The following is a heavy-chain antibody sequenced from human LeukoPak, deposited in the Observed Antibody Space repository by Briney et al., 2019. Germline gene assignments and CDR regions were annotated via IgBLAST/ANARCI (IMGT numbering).Heavy chain of an antibody. V-gene: IGHV3-23*01. CDR2: ISGSGGAT. Sequence: GGSLRLSCDASGFTVNSYAMNWVRQAPGKGLEWVSTISGSGGATYYVNSVQGRFTISRDNSKNTLYLQMSSLRGEDTAVYYCAKTGSEDRYSLHFDPWGHGTLVTVSS. J-gene: IGHJ5*02. D-gene: IGHD5-24*01. CDR1: GFTVNSYA. CDR3: AKTGSEDRYSLHFDP.